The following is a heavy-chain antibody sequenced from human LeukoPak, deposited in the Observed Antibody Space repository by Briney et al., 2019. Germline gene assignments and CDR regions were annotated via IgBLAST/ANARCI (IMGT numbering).Heavy chain of an antibody. CDR3: ARDLSYSSGFPSEGNWFDP. V-gene: IGHV4-61*02. CDR1: GGSISSGSYY. D-gene: IGHD6-19*01. J-gene: IGHJ5*02. CDR2: IYTSGST. Sequence: SETLSLTCTVSGGSISSGSYYWSWIRQPAGKGLEWIGRIYTSGSTNYNPSLKSRVTISVDTSKNQFSLKLSSVTAADTAVYYCARDLSYSSGFPSEGNWFDPWGQGTLVTVSS.